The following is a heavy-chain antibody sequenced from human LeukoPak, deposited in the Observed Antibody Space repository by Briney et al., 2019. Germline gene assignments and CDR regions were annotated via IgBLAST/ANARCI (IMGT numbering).Heavy chain of an antibody. CDR1: GGSISSSSYY. D-gene: IGHD3-10*01. CDR3: ARGSRVAPPAGAFDI. Sequence: PSETLSLTCTVSGGSISSSSYYWGWIRQPPGKGLEWIGSIYYSGSTYYNPSLKSRVTISVDTSKNQSSLKLSSVTAADTAVYYCARGSRVAPPAGAFDIWGQGTMVTVSS. CDR2: IYYSGST. J-gene: IGHJ3*02. V-gene: IGHV4-39*01.